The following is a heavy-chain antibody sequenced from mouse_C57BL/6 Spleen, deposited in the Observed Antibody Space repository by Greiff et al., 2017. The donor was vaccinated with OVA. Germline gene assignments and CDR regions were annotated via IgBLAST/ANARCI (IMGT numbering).Heavy chain of an antibody. J-gene: IGHJ2*01. D-gene: IGHD1-1*01. CDR1: GYTFTSYW. Sequence: QVQLQQPGAELVRPGSSVKLSCKASGYTFTSYWMDWVKQRPGQGLEWIGNIYPSDSETHYNQKFKDKATLTVDKSSSTAYMQLSSLTSEDSAVYYCAREVTTVIPFCDYWGQGTTLTVSS. CDR2: IYPSDSET. V-gene: IGHV1-61*01. CDR3: AREVTTVIPFCDY.